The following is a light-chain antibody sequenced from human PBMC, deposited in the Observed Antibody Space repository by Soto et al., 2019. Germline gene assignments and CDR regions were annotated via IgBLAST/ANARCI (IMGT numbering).Light chain of an antibody. CDR3: CSYTTSNTPQMF. Sequence: QSALTQPASVSGSPGQSITISCTGTSSDVGGYNYVSWYQQHPGKAPKFMIYDVSNRPSGVSNRFSGSKSGNTASLTISGLQAEDEADYYSCSYTTSNTPQMFFGPGTKVTVL. V-gene: IGLV2-14*01. CDR1: SSDVGGYNY. CDR2: DVS. J-gene: IGLJ1*01.